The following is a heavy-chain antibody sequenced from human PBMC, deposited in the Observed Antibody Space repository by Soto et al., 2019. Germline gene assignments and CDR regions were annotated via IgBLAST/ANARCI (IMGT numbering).Heavy chain of an antibody. Sequence: GGSLRLSCAASGFTFSSYSMNWVRQAPGKGLEWVSSISSSSSYIYYADSVKGRFTISRDNAKNSLYLQMNSLRAEDTAVYYCAKERTYYDFWSGHRNWFDPWGQGTLVTVSS. J-gene: IGHJ5*02. D-gene: IGHD3-3*01. CDR3: AKERTYYDFWSGHRNWFDP. CDR2: ISSSSSYI. V-gene: IGHV3-21*01. CDR1: GFTFSSYS.